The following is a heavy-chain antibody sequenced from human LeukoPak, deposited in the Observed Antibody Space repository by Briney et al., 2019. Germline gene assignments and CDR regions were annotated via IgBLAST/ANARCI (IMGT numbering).Heavy chain of an antibody. CDR2: IQYDGSNE. CDR1: GFTFSSDW. V-gene: IGHV3-30*02. CDR3: AKDRCSNGIGCYYYYMDV. D-gene: IGHD2-8*01. J-gene: IGHJ6*03. Sequence: PGGSLRLSCAVSGFTFSSDWMIWVRQAPGKGLEWVAYIQYDGSNEQYAHSVKGRFRISRDSSKNILYLQMNSLRAEDTAVYYCAKDRCSNGIGCYYYYMDVWGKGTTVTISS.